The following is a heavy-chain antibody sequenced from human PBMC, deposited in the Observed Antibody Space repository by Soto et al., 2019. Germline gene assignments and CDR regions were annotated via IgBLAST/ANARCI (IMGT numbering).Heavy chain of an antibody. D-gene: IGHD5-12*01. CDR1: GGSVSSGTYY. CDR2: IYYSGST. Sequence: SETLSLTCTVSGGSVSSGTYYWSWIRQPPGKGLEWIGYIYYSGSTNYNPSLKSRVTISVDTSKNQFSLKLSSVTAADTAVYYCAIVEHLAIYRWGQGTLVTVS. CDR3: AIVEHLAIYR. J-gene: IGHJ4*02. V-gene: IGHV4-61*01.